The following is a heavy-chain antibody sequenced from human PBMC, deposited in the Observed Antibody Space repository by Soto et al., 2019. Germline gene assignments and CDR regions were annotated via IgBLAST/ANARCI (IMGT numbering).Heavy chain of an antibody. D-gene: IGHD6-19*01. CDR1: GDSISDTICY. J-gene: IGHJ4*02. V-gene: IGHV4-39*01. Sequence: SETLSLTCRVSGDSISDTICYWGWVRQSPGKGLEWIGRIHYSAATQFQPSLTTPATISVATSKNEFYLRLRSVTAADTAIYFCARHLKAVAAAMAFWGQGILVTVSS. CDR3: ARHLKAVAAAMAF. CDR2: IHYSAAT.